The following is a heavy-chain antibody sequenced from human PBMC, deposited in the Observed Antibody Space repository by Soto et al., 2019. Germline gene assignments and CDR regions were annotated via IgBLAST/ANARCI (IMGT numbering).Heavy chain of an antibody. V-gene: IGHV1-69*08. CDR3: ARELGYCSGGSCYGTFGKVTGYVY. J-gene: IGHJ4*02. D-gene: IGHD2-15*01. CDR1: GGTFSSYT. CDR2: IIPILGIV. Sequence: QVQLVQSGAEVKKPGSSVKVSCKASGGTFSSYTISWVRQAPGQGLEWMGRIIPILGIVNYAQKFQGRVTITADKSTSTAYMVLSSLRSEDTAVYYCARELGYCSGGSCYGTFGKVTGYVYWGQGTLVTVSS.